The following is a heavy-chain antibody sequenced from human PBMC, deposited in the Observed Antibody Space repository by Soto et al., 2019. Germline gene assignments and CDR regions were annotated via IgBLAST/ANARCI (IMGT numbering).Heavy chain of an antibody. CDR1: GFTFRSYW. D-gene: IGHD5-18*01. Sequence: EVQLVESGGGLVQPGGSLRLSCAVSGFTFRSYWMHWVRQAPGKGLVWVSRINSDGSSTNYADSVKGRFTVSRDNAKSTLYLQMNSLRAEDTAVYYCAREGVGYCYGSFDYWGQGTMVTVSS. CDR3: AREGVGYCYGSFDY. J-gene: IGHJ4*02. V-gene: IGHV3-74*01. CDR2: INSDGSST.